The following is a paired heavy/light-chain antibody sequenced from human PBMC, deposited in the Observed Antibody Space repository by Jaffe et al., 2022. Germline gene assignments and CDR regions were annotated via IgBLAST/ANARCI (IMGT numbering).Light chain of an antibody. Sequence: QSALTQPASVSGSPGQSITISCTGTSSDVGGYNYVSWYQQHPGKAPKLMIYEVSNRPSGVSNRFSGSKSGNTASLTISGLQAEDEADYYCSSYTSSSTLIFGTGTKVTVL. V-gene: IGLV2-14*01. CDR3: SSYTSSSTLI. J-gene: IGLJ1*01. CDR1: SSDVGGYNY. CDR2: EVS.
Heavy chain of an antibody. D-gene: IGHD3-3*01. V-gene: IGHV4-39*01. CDR3: ARPYYDFWSGTDYYYYYMDV. CDR1: GGSISSSSYY. J-gene: IGHJ6*03. Sequence: QLQLQESGPGLVKPSETLSLTCTVSGGSISSSSYYWGWIRQPPGKGLEWIGSIYYSGSTYYNPSLKSRVTISVDTSKNQFSLKLSSVTAADTAVYYCARPYYDFWSGTDYYYYYMDVWGKGTTVTVSS. CDR2: IYYSGST.